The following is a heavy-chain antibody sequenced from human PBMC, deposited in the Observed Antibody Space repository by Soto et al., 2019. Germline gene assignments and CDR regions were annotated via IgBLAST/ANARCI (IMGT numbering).Heavy chain of an antibody. CDR3: ATHPVWFGELSNYFDY. Sequence: GGSLRLSCAASGFTFSSYAMSWVRQAPGKGLEWVSAISGSGGSTYYADSVKGRFTISRDNSKNTLYLQMNSLRAEDTAVYYCATHPVWFGELSNYFDYWGQGTLVTVSS. V-gene: IGHV3-23*01. J-gene: IGHJ4*02. D-gene: IGHD3-10*01. CDR2: ISGSGGST. CDR1: GFTFSSYA.